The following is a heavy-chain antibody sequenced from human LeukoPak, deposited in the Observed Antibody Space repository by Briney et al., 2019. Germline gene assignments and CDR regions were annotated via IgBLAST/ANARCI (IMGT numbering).Heavy chain of an antibody. CDR2: IYSGGST. CDR3: ARANYDILTGYYKGAFDI. J-gene: IGHJ3*02. CDR1: GFTVSSKY. D-gene: IGHD3-9*01. V-gene: IGHV3-53*01. Sequence: GGSLRLSCAASGFTVSSKYMSWVRQAPGKGLEWVSVIYSGGSTYYADSVKGRFTISRDNSKNTLYLQMNSLRAEDTAVYYCARANYDILTGYYKGAFDIWGQGTMVTVSS.